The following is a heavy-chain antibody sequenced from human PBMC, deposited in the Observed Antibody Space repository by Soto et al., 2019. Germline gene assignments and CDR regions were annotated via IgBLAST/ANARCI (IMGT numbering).Heavy chain of an antibody. CDR2: IYYSGST. J-gene: IGHJ4*02. Sequence: SETLSLTCTVSGGSISSYYWSWIRQPPGKGLEWIGYIYYSGSTNHNPSLKSRVTISVDTSKNQFSLKLSSVTAADTAVYYCARALDGYDWGFDYWGQGTLVTVSS. D-gene: IGHD5-12*01. CDR1: GGSISSYY. CDR3: ARALDGYDWGFDY. V-gene: IGHV4-59*01.